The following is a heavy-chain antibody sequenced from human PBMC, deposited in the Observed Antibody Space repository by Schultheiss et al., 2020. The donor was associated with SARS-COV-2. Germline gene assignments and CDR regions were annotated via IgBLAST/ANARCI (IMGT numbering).Heavy chain of an antibody. J-gene: IGHJ4*02. Sequence: GESLKISCSASGFTFSSYAMHWVRQAPGKGLEYVSAISSNGGSTYYADSVKGRFTISRDNSKNTLYLQMSSLRAEDTAVYYCVAGITMVRGVINFDYWGQGTLVIVSS. CDR1: GFTFSSYA. V-gene: IGHV3-64D*06. CDR2: ISSNGGST. CDR3: VAGITMVRGVINFDY. D-gene: IGHD3-10*01.